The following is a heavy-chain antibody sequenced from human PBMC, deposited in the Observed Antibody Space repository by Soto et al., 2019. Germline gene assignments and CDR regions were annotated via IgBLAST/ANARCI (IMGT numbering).Heavy chain of an antibody. CDR3: AKLAGYCSGNSCHGDYAVDV. V-gene: IGHV4-39*01. CDR1: GGSISSKSYS. Sequence: PSETLSLTCSVSGGSISSKSYSWGWIRQPPGKGLEWIGTFYYSENTYYNPSLKSRVTISVDTSKNQFSLKLSSVTAADTAVYYCAKLAGYCSGNSCHGDYAVDVWGQGTMVTVSS. J-gene: IGHJ6*02. CDR2: FYYSENT. D-gene: IGHD2-2*01.